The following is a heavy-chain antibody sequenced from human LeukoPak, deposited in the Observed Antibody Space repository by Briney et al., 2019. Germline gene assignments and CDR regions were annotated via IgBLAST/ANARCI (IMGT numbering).Heavy chain of an antibody. D-gene: IGHD3-3*01. V-gene: IGHV3-23*01. CDR1: GFTFSSYA. CDR2: ISGSGGST. Sequence: PGGSLRLSCAASGFTFSSYAMSWVRQAPGKGLEWVSAISGSGGSTYYADSVKGRVTISRDNSKNTLYLQMNSLRAEDTAVYYCAKENDFWSGYSHSAPDYWGQGTLVTVSS. J-gene: IGHJ4*02. CDR3: AKENDFWSGYSHSAPDY.